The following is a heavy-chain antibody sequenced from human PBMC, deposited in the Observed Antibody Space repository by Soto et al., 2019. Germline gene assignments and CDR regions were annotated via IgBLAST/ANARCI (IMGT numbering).Heavy chain of an antibody. CDR3: ARDHLILPAHDFFYGSDV. CDR1: GFTFSMYS. D-gene: IGHD2-21*02. Sequence: DVKLVESGGGLVQPGDSLRLSCEVSGFTFSMYSMSWVRQSPGQGLEWVAKIPQDGVDGHYADSVKGRCTISRDNGKNSLYLELNNVRAEDAAVYYCARDHLILPAHDFFYGSDVWGRGATVTVSS. J-gene: IGHJ6*02. V-gene: IGHV3-7*03. CDR2: IPQDGVDG.